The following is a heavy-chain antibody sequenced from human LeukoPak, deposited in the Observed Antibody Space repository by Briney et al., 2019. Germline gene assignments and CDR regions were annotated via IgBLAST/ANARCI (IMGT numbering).Heavy chain of an antibody. CDR3: ARQDASSWNPYFDY. J-gene: IGHJ4*02. CDR1: GGYISTYL. Sequence: SETLSLTCTVSGGYISTYLWSWIRQPAGKGLEWIGHISTSGSTDYNPSLKSRVTMSVDTSRNQFSLKLSSVTDADTAVYYCARQDASSWNPYFDYWGQGTLVTVSS. CDR2: ISTSGST. D-gene: IGHD6-13*01. V-gene: IGHV4-4*07.